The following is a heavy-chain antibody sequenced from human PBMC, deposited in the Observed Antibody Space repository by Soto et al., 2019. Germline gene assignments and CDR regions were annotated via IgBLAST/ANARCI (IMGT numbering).Heavy chain of an antibody. D-gene: IGHD4-4*01. CDR1: GFTFSGSA. CDR2: IRSKANSYAT. CDR3: TRHPYGSNSAVDS. Sequence: EVQLVESGGGLVQPGGSLKLSCAASGFTFSGSAMHWVRQASGKGLEWVGRIRSKANSYATAYAASVKGRFTIYRDDSKNNAYLQMNSLKTEDTAVYYCTRHPYGSNSAVDSWGQGTLVTVSS. J-gene: IGHJ4*02. V-gene: IGHV3-73*02.